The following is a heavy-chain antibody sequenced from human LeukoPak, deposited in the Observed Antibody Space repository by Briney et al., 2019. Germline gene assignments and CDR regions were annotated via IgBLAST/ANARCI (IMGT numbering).Heavy chain of an antibody. V-gene: IGHV3-9*03. CDR3: AKDFGSSWTTGVDY. D-gene: IGHD6-13*01. Sequence: PGRSLRLSCAASGFTFDDYAMQWVRQAPGKGLEWVSGISWNSGSIGYADSVKGRFTISRDNAKNSLYLQMNSLRAEDMALYYCAKDFGSSWTTGVDYWGQGTLVTVSS. J-gene: IGHJ4*02. CDR1: GFTFDDYA. CDR2: ISWNSGSI.